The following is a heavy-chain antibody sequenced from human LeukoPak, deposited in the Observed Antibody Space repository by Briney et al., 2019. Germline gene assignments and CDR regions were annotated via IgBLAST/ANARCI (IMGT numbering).Heavy chain of an antibody. CDR3: ARVPTRGYCSGGSCLKLRNWFGP. V-gene: IGHV4-34*01. CDR2: INHSGST. J-gene: IGHJ5*02. Sequence: SETLSLTCAVYGGSFSGYYWSWIRQPPGKGLEWIGEINHSGSTNYNPSLKSRVTISVDTSKNQFSLKLSSVTAADTAVYYCARVPTRGYCSGGSCLKLRNWFGPWGQGTLVTVSS. D-gene: IGHD2-15*01. CDR1: GGSFSGYY.